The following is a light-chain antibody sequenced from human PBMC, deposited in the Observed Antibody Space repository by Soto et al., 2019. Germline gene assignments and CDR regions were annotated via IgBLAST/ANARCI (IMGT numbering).Light chain of an antibody. J-gene: IGKJ2*01. V-gene: IGKV2-28*01. Sequence: DIVMTQSPLSLPVTPGEPASISCRSSQSLLHSNGYNYLDWYLQKPGQSPQLLIYLASNRAPGVPDRFGGSGSGTDFTLKISRVEADDVGVYYCMQALQTPEYTFGQGTKLEIK. CDR2: LAS. CDR3: MQALQTPEYT. CDR1: QSLLHSNGYNY.